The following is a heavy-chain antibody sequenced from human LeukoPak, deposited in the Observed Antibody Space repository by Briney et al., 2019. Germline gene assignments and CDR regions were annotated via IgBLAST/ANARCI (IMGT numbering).Heavy chain of an antibody. D-gene: IGHD6-13*01. CDR3: ARANPYGQQLVPDY. CDR1: GGTFSSYA. V-gene: IGHV1-69*04. Sequence: SVKVSCKASGGTFSSYAISWVRQAPGQGLEWMGRIIPILGIANYAQKFQGRVTTTADKSTSTAYMELSSLRSEDTAVYYCARANPYGQQLVPDYWGQGTLVTVSS. CDR2: IIPILGIA. J-gene: IGHJ4*02.